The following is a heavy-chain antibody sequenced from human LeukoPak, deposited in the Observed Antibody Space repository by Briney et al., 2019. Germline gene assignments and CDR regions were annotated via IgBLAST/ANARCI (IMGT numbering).Heavy chain of an antibody. J-gene: IGHJ5*02. Sequence: SQTLSLTCAISGDSVSSNSAAWNWSRQSPSRGLEWLGRTYYRSKWYNDYAVSVKSRITINPDTPKNQFSLQLNPVTPEDTAVYYCARGVGFGELLIWDWFDPWGQGTLVTVSS. CDR1: GDSVSSNSAA. V-gene: IGHV6-1*01. D-gene: IGHD3-10*01. CDR3: ARGVGFGELLIWDWFDP. CDR2: TYYRSKWYN.